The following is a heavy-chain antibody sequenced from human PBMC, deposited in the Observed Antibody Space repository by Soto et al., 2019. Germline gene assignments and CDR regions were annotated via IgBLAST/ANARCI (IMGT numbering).Heavy chain of an antibody. CDR3: ARQRTTVVTQAYFDH. CDR1: GGSITSSSYY. D-gene: IGHD4-17*01. V-gene: IGHV4-39*01. J-gene: IGHJ4*02. Sequence: SETLSLTCTVSGGSITSSSYYWGRIRQPPGKGLEWIGGIYYSGRSYYNPSLKSRVTMSVDTSKNQFSLTLNSVTATDAAVYYCARQRTTVVTQAYFDHWGQGTLVTVSS. CDR2: IYYSGRS.